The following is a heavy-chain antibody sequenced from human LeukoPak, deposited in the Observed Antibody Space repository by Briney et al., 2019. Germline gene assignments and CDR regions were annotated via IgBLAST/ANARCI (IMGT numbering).Heavy chain of an antibody. J-gene: IGHJ6*02. D-gene: IGHD6-19*01. CDR2: IGSKAYGGTI. Sequence: GRSLRLSCTASGFTFGGYTMSWVRQAPGKGLEWVSSIGSKAYGGTIEYAASVKGRFTISRDDSKSIAYLQMNSLKTDDTAVYYCTTLLAVAADEWIYYGMDVWGQGTTVTVS. CDR3: TTLLAVAADEWIYYGMDV. V-gene: IGHV3-49*04. CDR1: GFTFGGYT.